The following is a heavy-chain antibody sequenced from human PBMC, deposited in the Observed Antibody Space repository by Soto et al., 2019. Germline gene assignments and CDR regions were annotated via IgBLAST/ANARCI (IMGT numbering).Heavy chain of an antibody. CDR2: INYSGST. D-gene: IGHD3-10*01. V-gene: IGHV4-39*07. CDR1: GGSISSSSYY. J-gene: IGHJ5*02. Sequence: SETLSLTCTVSGGSISSSSYYWGWIRQPPGKGLEWIGRINYSGSTNHNPSLKSRVTISVDTSKNQFSLKLSSVTAADTAVYYCARADRGRVRGVITRWFDPWGQGTLVTVSS. CDR3: ARADRGRVRGVITRWFDP.